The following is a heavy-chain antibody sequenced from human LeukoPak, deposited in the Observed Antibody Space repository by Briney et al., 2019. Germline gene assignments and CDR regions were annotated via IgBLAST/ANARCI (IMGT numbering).Heavy chain of an antibody. CDR2: ISYDGSNK. J-gene: IGHJ5*02. CDR1: GFTFSSYA. Sequence: GRSLRLSCAASGFTFSSYAMHWVRQAPGKGLEWVAVISYDGSNKYYADSVKGRFTISRDNSKNTLYLQMNSLRAEDTAVYYCARDLLSGYSYGYDYNWFDPWGQGTLVTVSS. CDR3: ARDLLSGYSYGYDYNWFDP. D-gene: IGHD5-18*01. V-gene: IGHV3-30-3*01.